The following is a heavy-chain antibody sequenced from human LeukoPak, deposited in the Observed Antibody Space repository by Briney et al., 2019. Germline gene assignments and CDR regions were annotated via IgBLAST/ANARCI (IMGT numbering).Heavy chain of an antibody. CDR3: ARYCSGGSCHYGMDV. D-gene: IGHD2-15*01. Sequence: GGSLRLSCAASGFTFSSYAMHWVRQAPGKGLEYVSAISSNGGSTYYANSVKGRFTISRDNSKNTLYLQMGSLRAEDMAVYYCARYCSGGSCHYGMDVWGQGTTVTVSS. J-gene: IGHJ6*02. V-gene: IGHV3-64*01. CDR1: GFTFSSYA. CDR2: ISSNGGST.